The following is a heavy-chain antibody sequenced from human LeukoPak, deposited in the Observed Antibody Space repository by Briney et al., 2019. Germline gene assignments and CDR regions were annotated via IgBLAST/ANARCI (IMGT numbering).Heavy chain of an antibody. J-gene: IGHJ4*01. CDR2: ISTDSLTI. CDR1: GFTFSSHA. Sequence: PGGSLRLSCAASGFTFSSHAMNWVRQAPGKGLEWISSISTDSLTIKYADFVSGQFTISRDNAEHLLFLQMNSLRAEDTAVYYCARKAQTGSHSGPFDIWGQGTLVTVPS. D-gene: IGHD1-26*01. V-gene: IGHV3-48*04. CDR3: ARKAQTGSHSGPFDI.